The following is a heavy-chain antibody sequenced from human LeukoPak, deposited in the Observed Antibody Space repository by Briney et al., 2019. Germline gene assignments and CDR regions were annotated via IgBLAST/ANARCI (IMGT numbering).Heavy chain of an antibody. CDR1: GYTFTGYY. CDR2: INPNSGGT. Sequence: ASVKVSCKASGYTFTGYYMHWVRQAPGQGLEWMGWINPNSGGTNYAQKFQGWVTMTRDTSISTAYMELSSLRSEDTAVYYCARDPDADYWGQGTLVTVSS. CDR3: ARDPDADY. V-gene: IGHV1-2*04. J-gene: IGHJ4*02.